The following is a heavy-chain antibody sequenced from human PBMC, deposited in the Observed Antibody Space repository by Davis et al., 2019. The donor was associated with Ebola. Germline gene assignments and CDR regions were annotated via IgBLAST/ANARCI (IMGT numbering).Heavy chain of an antibody. J-gene: IGHJ6*02. D-gene: IGHD6-6*01. CDR1: GYSFTSYW. CDR2: IDPSDSYT. Sequence: GESLKISCKGSGYSFTSYWIGWVRQMPGKGLEWLGRIDPSDSYTNYSPSFQGHVTISADKSISTAYLQWSSLKASDTAMYYCARHFPLVAARLYYYYGMDVWGQGTTVTVSS. V-gene: IGHV5-10-1*01. CDR3: ARHFPLVAARLYYYYGMDV.